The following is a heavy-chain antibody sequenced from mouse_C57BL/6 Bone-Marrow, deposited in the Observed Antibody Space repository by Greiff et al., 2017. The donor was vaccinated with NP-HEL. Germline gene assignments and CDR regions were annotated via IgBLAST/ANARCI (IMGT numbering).Heavy chain of an antibody. CDR1: GYTFTSYW. J-gene: IGHJ2*01. CDR2: IDPSDSYT. Sequence: QVQLQQPGAELVRPGTSVKLSCKASGYTFTSYWMHWVKQRPGQGLEWIGVIDPSDSYTNYNQKFKGKATLTVDTSSITSYMQLSSLTSEDSAVYYCARKRGSSRYFDYWGQGTTLTVSS. CDR3: ARKRGSSRYFDY. V-gene: IGHV1-59*01. D-gene: IGHD1-3*01.